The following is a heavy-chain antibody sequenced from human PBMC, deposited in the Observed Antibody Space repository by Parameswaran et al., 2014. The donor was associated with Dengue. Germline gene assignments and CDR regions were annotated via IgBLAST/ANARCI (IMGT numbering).Heavy chain of an antibody. CDR2: VAGGGAGT. V-gene: IGHV3-23*01. CDR3: AKQKSILILEWSSREGLFDS. Sequence: WIRQPPGKGLEWVAGVAGGGAGTSYAASVRGRFTISRDNSENTLYLHLKSLRRDDTAVYMCAKQKSILILEWSSREGLFDSWGQGTLVTSPQ. J-gene: IGHJ4*02. D-gene: IGHD3-3*01.